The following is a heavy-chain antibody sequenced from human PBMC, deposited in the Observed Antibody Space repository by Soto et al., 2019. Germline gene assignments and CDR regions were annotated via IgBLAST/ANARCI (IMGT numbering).Heavy chain of an antibody. CDR2: INTYNGNT. Sequence: QVQLVQSGAEVKNPGASVKVSCKASGYTFTRYGIGWARQAPGQGLEWMGWINTYNGNTNYAQNVQGRVTLTTDTSTSTANMERRSLRSNDTAIYYCAMVDVYVTPSPQDVWGKGTTVIVSS. CDR1: GYTFTRYG. CDR3: AMVDVYVTPSPQDV. V-gene: IGHV1-18*01. D-gene: IGHD3-16*01. J-gene: IGHJ6*04.